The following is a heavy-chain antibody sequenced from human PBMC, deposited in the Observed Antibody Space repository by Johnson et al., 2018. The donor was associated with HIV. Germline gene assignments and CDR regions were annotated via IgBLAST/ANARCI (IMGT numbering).Heavy chain of an antibody. CDR2: ISGSGGST. CDR1: GFTFSTYA. CDR3: AKGRNTYGADVFDI. Sequence: MLLVESGGGVVQPGRSLRLSCAASGFTFSTYAMSWVRQAPGKGLEWVSAISGSGGSTFYADSVKGRFTISRDNSKNTLDLQMNSLRVEDTAVYYCAKGRNTYGADVFDIWGQGTMVTVSS. V-gene: IGHV3-23*04. D-gene: IGHD4/OR15-4a*01. J-gene: IGHJ3*02.